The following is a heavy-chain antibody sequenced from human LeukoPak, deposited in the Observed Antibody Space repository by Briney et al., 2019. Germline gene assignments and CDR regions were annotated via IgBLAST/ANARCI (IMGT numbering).Heavy chain of an antibody. D-gene: IGHD3-3*01. CDR1: GGSISSYY. V-gene: IGHV4-4*07. Sequence: PSETLSLTCTVSGGSISSYYWSWIRQPAGKGLEWIGRIYTSGSTNYNPSLKSRVTMSVDTSKNQFSPKLSSVTAADTAVYYCARDFLYDFWSGYSENGMDVWGQGTTVTVSS. CDR2: IYTSGST. CDR3: ARDFLYDFWSGYSENGMDV. J-gene: IGHJ6*02.